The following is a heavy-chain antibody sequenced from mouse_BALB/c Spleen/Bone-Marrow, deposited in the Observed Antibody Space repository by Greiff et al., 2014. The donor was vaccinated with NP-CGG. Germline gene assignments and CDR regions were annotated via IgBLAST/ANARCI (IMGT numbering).Heavy chain of an antibody. V-gene: IGHV1-18*01. CDR1: GYTFTEYT. J-gene: IGHJ3*01. CDR3: ARSYGYERSWFAY. D-gene: IGHD2-2*01. Sequence: VQLKESGPEVVKPGASVKISCKTSGYTFTEYTMHWVKQSHGKSLEWIGGINPNNGGTTYNQKFKGKATSTVDKSSSTAYMELRSLTSEDSAVYYCARSYGYERSWFAYWGQGTLVTVSA. CDR2: INPNNGGT.